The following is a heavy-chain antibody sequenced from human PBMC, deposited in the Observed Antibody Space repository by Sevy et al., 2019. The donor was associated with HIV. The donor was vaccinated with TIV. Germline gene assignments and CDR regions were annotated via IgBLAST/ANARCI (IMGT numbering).Heavy chain of an antibody. V-gene: IGHV1-24*01. D-gene: IGHD3-22*01. CDR3: ATTKDYYESSGDPFDY. CDR2: FDPEDGKR. J-gene: IGHJ4*02. CDR1: GYTLTKLS. Sequence: ASVKVSCKVSGYTLTKLSMYWVRQVRGKGLEWMGSFDPEDGKRIYAQKFQGRFTMTEDTSTDTGYLDLNSLRSEDSAVYFCATTKDYYESSGDPFDYWGQGTLVTVSS.